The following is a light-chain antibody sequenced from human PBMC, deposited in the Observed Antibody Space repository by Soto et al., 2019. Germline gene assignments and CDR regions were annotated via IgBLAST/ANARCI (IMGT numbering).Light chain of an antibody. CDR3: QQAKRYPFT. J-gene: IGKJ3*01. CDR2: AAS. V-gene: IGKV1-12*01. CDR1: QGISSW. Sequence: DLQMTQSPSSVSASVGDTVTITCRASQGISSWLAWYQQKPGKAPKLLIYAASSLQSGVPSRFSASGSGTDFTLTISSMQPEDFATYYCQQAKRYPFTFGPGTKVDIK.